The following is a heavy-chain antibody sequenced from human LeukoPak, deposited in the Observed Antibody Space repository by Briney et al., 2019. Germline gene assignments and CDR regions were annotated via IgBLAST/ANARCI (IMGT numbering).Heavy chain of an antibody. J-gene: IGHJ6*02. CDR2: IIPIFGTA. CDR1: GGTFSSYA. V-gene: IGHV1-69*06. Sequence: SVKVSCKASGGTFSSYAISWVRQAPGQGLEWMGGIIPIFGTANYARKFQGRVTMTEDTSTDTAYMELSSLRSEDTAVYFCTVSLTTGGYYGMDVWGQGTTVTVSS. D-gene: IGHD1-1*01. CDR3: TVSLTTGGYYGMDV.